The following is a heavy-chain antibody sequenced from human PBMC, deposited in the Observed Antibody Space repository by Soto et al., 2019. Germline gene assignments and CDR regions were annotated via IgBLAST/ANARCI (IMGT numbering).Heavy chain of an antibody. Sequence: SVKVSCKASGYTFTSYGISWVRQAPGQGLEWMGWISAYNGNTNYAQKLQGRVTMTTDTSTSTAYMELRSLRSDDTAVYYCARVDGYYDSSGHGDYWGQGTLVTVSS. CDR1: GYTFTSYG. V-gene: IGHV1-18*01. CDR2: ISAYNGNT. D-gene: IGHD3-22*01. CDR3: ARVDGYYDSSGHGDY. J-gene: IGHJ4*02.